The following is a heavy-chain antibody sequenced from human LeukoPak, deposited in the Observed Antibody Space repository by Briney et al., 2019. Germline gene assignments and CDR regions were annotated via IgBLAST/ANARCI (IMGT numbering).Heavy chain of an antibody. V-gene: IGHV3-30*18. CDR1: GDTFSNYG. Sequence: PGRSLRLSCVASGDTFSNYGMCWVRQAPGKGLEWVAVISSDGNNKYYGDSVKGRFTISRDNSQETLYVQMTSRRAEDTAVYCCAKDPVAVAGNNYYRMDVWGQGTTVTVSS. D-gene: IGHD6-19*01. CDR3: AKDPVAVAGNNYYRMDV. CDR2: ISSDGNNK. J-gene: IGHJ6*02.